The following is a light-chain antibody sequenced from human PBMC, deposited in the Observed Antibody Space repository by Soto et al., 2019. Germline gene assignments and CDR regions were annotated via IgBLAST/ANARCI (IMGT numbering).Light chain of an antibody. CDR2: DAS. Sequence: DIQMTQSPSSLSASVGDRVTITCQASQDISNHLNWYQQKPGKAPKLLIYDASNLETGVPSRFSGSGSGTDFTLTISRLEPEDFTVYYCQQYGSSPGLFTFGPGTKVDIK. CDR1: QDISNH. CDR3: QQYGSSPGLFT. J-gene: IGKJ3*01. V-gene: IGKV1-33*01.